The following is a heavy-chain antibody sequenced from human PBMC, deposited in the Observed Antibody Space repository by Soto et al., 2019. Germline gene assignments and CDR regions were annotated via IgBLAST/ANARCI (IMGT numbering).Heavy chain of an antibody. D-gene: IGHD3-3*01. CDR3: ARHPYYDFWSGYSLYYFDY. V-gene: IGHV5-51*01. CDR2: IYPGDSDT. CDR1: GYSFTSYW. Sequence: GESLKISCKGSGYSFTSYWIGWVRQMPGKGLEWMGIIYPGDSDTRYSPSFQGQVTISADKSISTAYLQWSSLKASDTAMYYCARHPYYDFWSGYSLYYFDYWGQGTLVTVSS. J-gene: IGHJ4*02.